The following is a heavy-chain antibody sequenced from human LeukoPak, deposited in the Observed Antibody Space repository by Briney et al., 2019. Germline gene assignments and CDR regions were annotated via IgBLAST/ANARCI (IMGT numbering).Heavy chain of an antibody. D-gene: IGHD6-6*01. J-gene: IGHJ4*02. V-gene: IGHV1-69-2*01. CDR2: VDPEDGET. CDR1: GYTFTDYY. CDR3: AIVSYSSSSLAFDY. Sequence: GATVKISCKASGYTFTDYYMHWVQQAPGKGLEWMGRVDPEDGETIYAEKFQGRVTITADTSTDTAYMELSSLRSEDTAVYYCAIVSYSSSSLAFDYWGQGTLVTVSS.